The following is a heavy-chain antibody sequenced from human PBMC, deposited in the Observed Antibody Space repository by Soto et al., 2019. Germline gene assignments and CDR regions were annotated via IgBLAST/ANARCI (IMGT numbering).Heavy chain of an antibody. J-gene: IGHJ4*02. Sequence: GGSLRLSCAASGFTFSSYGMTWVRQAPGKGLEWISAVAASGGVTFYADSVKGRFTISRDNSKSMLYMQMNSLRAEDTALYYCAKDKDARLIDSWGQGTLVTVSS. CDR1: GFTFSSYG. V-gene: IGHV3-23*01. CDR3: AKDKDARLIDS. CDR2: VAASGGVT. D-gene: IGHD2-15*01.